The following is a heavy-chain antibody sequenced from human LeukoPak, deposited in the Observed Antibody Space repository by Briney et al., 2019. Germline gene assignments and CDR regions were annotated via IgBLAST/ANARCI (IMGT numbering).Heavy chain of an antibody. Sequence: SETLSLTCTVSGYSISSGYYWGWIRQPPGKGLEWIGSIYHSGSTYYNPSLKSRVTISVDTSKNQFSLKLSSVTAADTAVYYCARVTLLSYLGWFDPWGQGILVTVSS. CDR3: ARVTLLSYLGWFDP. D-gene: IGHD3-10*01. CDR2: IYHSGST. J-gene: IGHJ5*02. CDR1: GYSISSGYY. V-gene: IGHV4-38-2*02.